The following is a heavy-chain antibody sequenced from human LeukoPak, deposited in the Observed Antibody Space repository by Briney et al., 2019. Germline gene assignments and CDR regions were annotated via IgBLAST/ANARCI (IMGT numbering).Heavy chain of an antibody. J-gene: IGHJ3*02. V-gene: IGHV4-59*08. CDR1: GDSMTNYY. D-gene: IGHD1-26*01. CDR2: IHHSGTT. CDR3: ARHPSKSSGSYYGAFDI. Sequence: PSETLSLTCTVSGDSMTNYYWNWIRQPPGEGLEWIGYIHHSGTTNYNPSLKSRLTISVDTSKNQFSLKLSSVTAADTAVYYCARHPSKSSGSYYGAFDIWGQGTMVTVSS.